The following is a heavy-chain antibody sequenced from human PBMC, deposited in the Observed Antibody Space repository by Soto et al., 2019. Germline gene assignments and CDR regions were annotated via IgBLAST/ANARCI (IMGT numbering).Heavy chain of an antibody. CDR1: GDSMSSSDYY. J-gene: IGHJ4*02. CDR2: IYYSGST. Sequence: QLQLHESGPGLVKPSETLSLTCAVSGDSMSSSDYYRGWIRQPPGKGLEWIGSIYYSGSTYYNPSLQSRVAISVDTSKNQFSLKLKSVTAADTAIYYCARRTVNIRTFYSGLKTHCFDYWGQGAPVTVSS. CDR3: ARRTVNIRTFYSGLKTHCFDY. V-gene: IGHV4-39*01. D-gene: IGHD6-19*01.